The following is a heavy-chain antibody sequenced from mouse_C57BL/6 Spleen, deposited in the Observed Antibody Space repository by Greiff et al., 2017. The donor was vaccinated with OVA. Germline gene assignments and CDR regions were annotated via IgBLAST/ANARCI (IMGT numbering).Heavy chain of an antibody. Sequence: EVKLVESGGGLVKPGGSLKLSCAASGFTFSSYAMSWVRQTPEKRLEWVATISDGGSYTYYPDNVKGRFTISRDNAKNNLYLQMSHLKSEDTAMYYCARDEGLRRPFAYWGQGTLVTVSA. V-gene: IGHV5-4*01. D-gene: IGHD2-4*01. J-gene: IGHJ3*01. CDR3: ARDEGLRRPFAY. CDR1: GFTFSSYA. CDR2: ISDGGSYT.